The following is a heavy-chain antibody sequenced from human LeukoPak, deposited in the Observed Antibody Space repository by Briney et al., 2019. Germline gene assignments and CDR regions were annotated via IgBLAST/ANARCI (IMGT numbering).Heavy chain of an antibody. CDR1: GFTFSGST. J-gene: IGHJ4*02. V-gene: IGHV3-9*01. CDR2: ISWNSATM. CDR3: AKDQGKTRGAIDY. Sequence: SGGSLRLSCAASGFTFSGSTIHWVRQAPGKGLEWVSGISWNSATMGYADSVKGRFTISRDNAKSSLYLQMNSLRADDTALYYCAKDQGKTRGAIDYWGQGTLVTVSS.